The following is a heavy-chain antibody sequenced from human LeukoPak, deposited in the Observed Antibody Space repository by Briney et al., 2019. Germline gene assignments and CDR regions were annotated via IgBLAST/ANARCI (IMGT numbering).Heavy chain of an antibody. CDR2: ISGYNGYT. CDR3: ARDEARYSSGYYPNWFDP. J-gene: IGHJ5*02. Sequence: ASVKVSCKASGYTFTSYGISWVRQAPGQGLEWMGWISGYNGYTHYAHNLQGRVTMTTDTSTSTAYMELRSLRSDDTAVYYCARDEARYSSGYYPNWFDPWGQGTLATVSP. V-gene: IGHV1-18*01. CDR1: GYTFTSYG. D-gene: IGHD3-22*01.